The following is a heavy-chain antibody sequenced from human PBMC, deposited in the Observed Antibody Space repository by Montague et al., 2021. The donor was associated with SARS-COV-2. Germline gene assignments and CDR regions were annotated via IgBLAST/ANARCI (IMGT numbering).Heavy chain of an antibody. V-gene: IGHV4-61*01. Sequence: SETLSLTCTVSGGSVSSGSYYWTWIRQPPGKGLEWIGYYSGSTNYNPSLKSRVTISIDTSKNQFSLKLSSVTAADTAAYYCARDAGDWFDPWGQGTLVTVSS. D-gene: IGHD3-10*01. J-gene: IGHJ5*02. CDR2: YSGST. CDR1: GGSVSSGSYY. CDR3: ARDAGDWFDP.